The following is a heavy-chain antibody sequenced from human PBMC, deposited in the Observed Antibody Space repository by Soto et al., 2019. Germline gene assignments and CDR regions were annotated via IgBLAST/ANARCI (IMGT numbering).Heavy chain of an antibody. CDR1: GFTFTSYA. CDR3: AKRGRAAAGTWVPYYFDS. J-gene: IGHJ4*02. V-gene: IGHV3-23*01. Sequence: PGGSLRLSCAASGFTFTSYAMNWVRQAPGKGLEWVSGISASGTNTCYADSVKGRFTISRDDSKNTLYLQMNSLRAEDTAVYYCAKRGRAAAGTWVPYYFDSWGQGTLVTVSS. D-gene: IGHD6-13*01. CDR2: ISASGTNT.